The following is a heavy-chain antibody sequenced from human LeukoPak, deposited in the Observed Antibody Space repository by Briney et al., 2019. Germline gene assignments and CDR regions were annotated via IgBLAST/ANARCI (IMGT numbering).Heavy chain of an antibody. V-gene: IGHV3-33*01. J-gene: IGHJ6*02. CDR2: IWYDGSNK. CDR3: AREPRSSSPYHYYYGMDV. CDR1: GFTFSSYG. Sequence: PGRSLRLSCAASGFTFSSYGMHWVRQAPGKGLEWVAVIWYDGSNKYYADSVKGRFTISRDNSKNTLYLQMNSLRAEDTAVYYCAREPRSSSPYHYYYGMDVWGQGTTVTVSS. D-gene: IGHD6-13*01.